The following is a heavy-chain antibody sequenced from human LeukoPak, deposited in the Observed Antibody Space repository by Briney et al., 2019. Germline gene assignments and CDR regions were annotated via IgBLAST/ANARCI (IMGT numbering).Heavy chain of an antibody. CDR1: GLTFSSYE. D-gene: IGHD1-26*01. Sequence: GGSLRLSCAASGLTFSSYEMNWVRQAPGKGLEGVSYISSGGSTIYYADSVKGRFTISRDNAKNSLYLQMNSLRAEDTAVYYCARGRSRERGSYGYWGQGTLVTVSS. J-gene: IGHJ4*02. V-gene: IGHV3-48*03. CDR3: ARGRSRERGSYGY. CDR2: ISSGGSTI.